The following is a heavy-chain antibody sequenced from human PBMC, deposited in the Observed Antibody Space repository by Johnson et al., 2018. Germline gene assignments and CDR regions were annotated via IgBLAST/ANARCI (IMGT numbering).Heavy chain of an antibody. CDR1: GFSFRSYW. V-gene: IGHV3-7*01. CDR2: IKEDGSEE. D-gene: IGHD3-10*01. CDR3: AREGYYYNKGKCLDDAFDI. J-gene: IGHJ3*02. Sequence: VLLVQSGGGLVQPGGSLRLSCAASGFSFRSYWMSWVRQAPGKGLEWVANIKEDGSEEHYVAYVTGRFTISRDNGKNTLYLKMNNLRAEDKAVYHCAREGYYYNKGKCLDDAFDIWGQGTMVTVSS.